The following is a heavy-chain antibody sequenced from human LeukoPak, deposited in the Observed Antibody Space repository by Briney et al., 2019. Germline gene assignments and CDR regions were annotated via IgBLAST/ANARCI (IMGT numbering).Heavy chain of an antibody. V-gene: IGHV1-69*13. CDR1: GGTFSSYA. J-gene: IGHJ4*02. D-gene: IGHD5-24*01. CDR2: IIPIFGTA. CDR3: ARGDGYKSPFDY. Sequence: EASVKVSCKASGGTFSSYAISWVRQAPGQGLEWMGGIIPIFGTANYAQKFQGRVTITADESTSTAYMELSSLRSEDTAVYYCARGDGYKSPFDYWGQGTLVTVSS.